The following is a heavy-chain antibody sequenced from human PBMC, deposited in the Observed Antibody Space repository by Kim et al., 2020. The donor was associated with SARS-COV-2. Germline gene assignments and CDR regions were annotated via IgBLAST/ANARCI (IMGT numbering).Heavy chain of an antibody. V-gene: IGHV3-64D*09. J-gene: IGHJ1*01. Sequence: TYYADSVKGRVTISRDKSADTLYLQVSSLRAEGTAVYYCVKTGLLGDFQHWGQGALVTVSA. D-gene: IGHD7-27*01. CDR3: VKTGLLGDFQH. CDR2: T.